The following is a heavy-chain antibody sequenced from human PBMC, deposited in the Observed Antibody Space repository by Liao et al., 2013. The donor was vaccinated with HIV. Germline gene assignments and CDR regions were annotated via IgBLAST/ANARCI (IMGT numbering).Heavy chain of an antibody. Sequence: QVQLHQWGAGLLKPSETLSLTCTVSGGSISSGSYYWSWIRQPAGKGLEWIGRIYTSGSTNYNPSLKSRVTISVDTSKKQFSLKLSSVTAADTAVYYCALAYCAADCDLLRGSRVYDYWGQGALVTVSS. CDR3: ALAYCAADCDLLRGSRVYDY. J-gene: IGHJ4*02. V-gene: IGHV4-61*02. D-gene: IGHD2-21*01. CDR2: IYTSGST. CDR1: GGSISSGSYY.